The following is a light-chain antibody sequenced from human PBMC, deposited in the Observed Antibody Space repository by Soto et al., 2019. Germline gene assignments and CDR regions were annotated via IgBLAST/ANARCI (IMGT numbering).Light chain of an antibody. Sequence: QSVLTQPASVSGSPGQSITISCTGTSSDVGGYNYVSWYQQHPGKAPKLMIYDVSNRPSGVSNRFSGSKSGNTASLTLSGLQAEDEADYYCSSYTSSSTLVFGTATKGPVL. CDR2: DVS. CDR1: SSDVGGYNY. J-gene: IGLJ1*01. CDR3: SSYTSSSTLV. V-gene: IGLV2-14*01.